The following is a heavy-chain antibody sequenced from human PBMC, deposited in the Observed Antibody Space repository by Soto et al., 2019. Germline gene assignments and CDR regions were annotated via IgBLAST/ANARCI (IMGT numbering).Heavy chain of an antibody. Sequence: GGSLRLSCAASGFTFSSYAMHWVRQAPGKGLEWVAVISYDGSNKYYADSVKGRFTISRDNSKNTLYLQMNSLRAEDTAVYYCARDRASDSSGQNYDGMDVWGQGTTVTVSS. J-gene: IGHJ6*02. CDR2: ISYDGSNK. D-gene: IGHD3-22*01. V-gene: IGHV3-30-3*01. CDR3: ARDRASDSSGQNYDGMDV. CDR1: GFTFSSYA.